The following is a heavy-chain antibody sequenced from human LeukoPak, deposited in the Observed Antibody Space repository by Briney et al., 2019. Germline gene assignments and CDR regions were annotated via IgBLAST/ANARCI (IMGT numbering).Heavy chain of an antibody. J-gene: IGHJ4*02. CDR3: ARSGYYYGSGSYLPFDY. CDR1: GGTFSSYA. CDR2: IIPICGTA. D-gene: IGHD3-10*01. Sequence: ASVKVSCKASGGTFSSYAISWVRQAPGQGLEWMGRIIPICGTANYAQKFQGRVTITTDESTSTAYMELSSLRSEDTAVYYCARSGYYYGSGSYLPFDYWGQGTLVTVSS. V-gene: IGHV1-69*05.